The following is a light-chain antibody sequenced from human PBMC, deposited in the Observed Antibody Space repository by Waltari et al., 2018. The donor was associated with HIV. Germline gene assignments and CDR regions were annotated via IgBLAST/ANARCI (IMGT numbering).Light chain of an antibody. V-gene: IGLV3-25*03. CDR2: KDS. J-gene: IGLJ2*01. Sequence: SYELTQPPSVSVSPGQTARITCPGDALPKQYAYWSQQKPGQAPVLVIYKDSERPSGIPERFSGSSSGTTVTLTISGVQAEDEADYYCQSADSSYTYPGVVFGGGTKLTVL. CDR1: ALPKQY. CDR3: QSADSSYTYPGVV.